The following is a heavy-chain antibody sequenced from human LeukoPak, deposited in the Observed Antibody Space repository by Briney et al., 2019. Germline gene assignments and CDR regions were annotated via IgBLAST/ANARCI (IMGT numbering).Heavy chain of an antibody. Sequence: GGSLRLSCAASGFTFSTYGIHWVRQAPGKGLEWVAFIRYDGSSEYYADSVKGRFTISRDNSKNTLYLQMNSLRAEDTAVYYCAKDYVGWSGYFTDAFDIWGQGTMVTVSS. D-gene: IGHD3-3*01. J-gene: IGHJ3*02. CDR1: GFTFSTYG. CDR3: AKDYVGWSGYFTDAFDI. V-gene: IGHV3-30*02. CDR2: IRYDGSSE.